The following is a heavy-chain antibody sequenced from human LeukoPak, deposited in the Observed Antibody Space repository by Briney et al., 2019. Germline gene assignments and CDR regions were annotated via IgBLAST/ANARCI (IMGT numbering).Heavy chain of an antibody. D-gene: IGHD3-3*01. CDR2: IYYSGST. Sequence: PSETQSLTCTVSGGSISSYYWSWIRQPPGKGLEWIGYIYYSGSTNYNPSLKSRVTISVDTSKNQFSLKLSSVTAADTAVYYCARLGLGTYYDFWSGSYYFDYWGQGTLVTVSS. CDR1: GGSISSYY. V-gene: IGHV4-59*01. CDR3: ARLGLGTYYDFWSGSYYFDY. J-gene: IGHJ4*02.